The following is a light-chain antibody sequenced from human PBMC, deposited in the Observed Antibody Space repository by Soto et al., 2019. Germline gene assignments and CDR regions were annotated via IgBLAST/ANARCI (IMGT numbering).Light chain of an antibody. CDR1: SSDVGGYNY. Sequence: QSALTQPASVSGSPGQSITISCTGTSSDVGGYNYVSWYQQHPGKAPKLMIYEVSNRPSGVSNGFSGSKSDNTASLTISGLQAEDEADYYCSSYTSNSTPYVFGTGTKVTVL. CDR3: SSYTSNSTPYV. J-gene: IGLJ1*01. CDR2: EVS. V-gene: IGLV2-14*01.